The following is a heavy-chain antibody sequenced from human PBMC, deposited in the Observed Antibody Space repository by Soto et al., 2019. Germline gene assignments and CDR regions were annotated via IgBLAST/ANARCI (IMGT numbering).Heavy chain of an antibody. Sequence: LRLSCASSGFTYSSYSMSWVRQAPGKGLEWVSGFRSGGDDGTTYYADSVKGRFTISRDNSKNTLFLQMDSLRAEDTAIYYCAKKVNSGPGSQYFDYWGQGTLVTVSS. CDR1: GFTYSSYS. J-gene: IGHJ4*02. V-gene: IGHV3-23*01. D-gene: IGHD2-15*01. CDR3: AKKVNSGPGSQYFDY. CDR2: FRSGGDDGTT.